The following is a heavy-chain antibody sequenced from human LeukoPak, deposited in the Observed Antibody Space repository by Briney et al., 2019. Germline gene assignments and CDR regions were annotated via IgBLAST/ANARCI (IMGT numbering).Heavy chain of an antibody. CDR2: ISSSGSTI. Sequence: GGSLRLSCAASGFTFSSYEMNWVRQAPGKGLEWVSYISSSGSTIYYADSVKGRFTISRDNAKNSLYLQMNSLRAEDTAVYYCARDPYGSGSYYPTSWGQGTLVTVSS. CDR1: GFTFSSYE. CDR3: ARDPYGSGSYYPTS. V-gene: IGHV3-48*03. J-gene: IGHJ5*02. D-gene: IGHD3-10*01.